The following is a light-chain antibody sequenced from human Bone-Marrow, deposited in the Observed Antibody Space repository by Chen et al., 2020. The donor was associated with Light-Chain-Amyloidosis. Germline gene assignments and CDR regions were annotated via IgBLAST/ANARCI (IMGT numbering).Light chain of an antibody. V-gene: IGLV2-14*01. J-gene: IGLJ1*01. Sequence: QSALTQPASVSGSPGQSLTISCTGTSGDVGTYNYVSWYQQHPGKAPKVMIYAVSNRPSGVSNRFTGSKSGNTASLTISGLQAEDEADYYCSSFTSSSSYVFGPGTKVTVL. CDR2: AVS. CDR1: SGDVGTYNY. CDR3: SSFTSSSSYV.